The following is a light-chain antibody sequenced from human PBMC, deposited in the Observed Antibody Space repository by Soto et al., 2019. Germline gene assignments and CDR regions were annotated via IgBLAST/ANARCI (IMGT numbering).Light chain of an antibody. Sequence: QSVLTQPPSVSGAPGQRVTISCTGSSSNIGAGYDVHWYQQLPGTAPKLLIYGNSNRPSGVPDRFSGSESGTSASLAITGLQAEDEADYYCQSYDSSLSAHVVFGGGTQLTVL. CDR3: QSYDSSLSAHVV. V-gene: IGLV1-40*01. CDR2: GNS. J-gene: IGLJ2*01. CDR1: SSNIGAGYD.